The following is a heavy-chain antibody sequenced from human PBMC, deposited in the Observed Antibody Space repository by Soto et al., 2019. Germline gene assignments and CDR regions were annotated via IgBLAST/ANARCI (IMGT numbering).Heavy chain of an antibody. D-gene: IGHD2-15*01. CDR1: GASISSTYW. CDR2: IYHTGTT. V-gene: IGHV4-4*02. CDR3: ATLPPRIVVVMTDLPT. J-gene: IGHJ5*02. Sequence: SETLSLTCFVSGASISSTYWWSWDRQTPGKRLEWIGQIYHTGTTSYNPSLKNRVTISLDKSNNQFSLRLTSMTAADTAVYYCATLPPRIVVVMTDLPTWGQGTLVTVS.